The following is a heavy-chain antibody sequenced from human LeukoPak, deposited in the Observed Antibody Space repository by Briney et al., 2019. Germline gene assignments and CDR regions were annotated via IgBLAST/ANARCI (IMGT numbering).Heavy chain of an antibody. Sequence: SETLSLTCTVSGGSISSYYWSWIRQPPGKGLEWIGYIYYSGSTNYNPSLKSRVTISVDTSKNQFSLKLSSVTAADTAVYYWARSPRRTAMFDYWAQETLVTVPS. D-gene: IGHD5-18*01. J-gene: IGHJ4*02. V-gene: IGHV4-59*01. CDR1: GGSISSYY. CDR2: IYYSGST. CDR3: ARSPRRTAMFDY.